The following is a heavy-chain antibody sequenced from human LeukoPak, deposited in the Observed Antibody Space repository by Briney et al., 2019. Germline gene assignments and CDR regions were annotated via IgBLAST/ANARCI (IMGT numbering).Heavy chain of an antibody. CDR2: IDEDGNEK. Sequence: QTGGSLRLSCAASGFTFRSFWMSWVRQAPGKGLEWVANIDEDGNEKNYLDSVKGRFTIARDNAKNSLYLQMNSLRAADTAVYYCARDLGSGGYIAFDYWGQGTLVTVSS. D-gene: IGHD3-3*01. J-gene: IGHJ4*02. V-gene: IGHV3-7*01. CDR1: GFTFRSFW. CDR3: ARDLGSGGYIAFDY.